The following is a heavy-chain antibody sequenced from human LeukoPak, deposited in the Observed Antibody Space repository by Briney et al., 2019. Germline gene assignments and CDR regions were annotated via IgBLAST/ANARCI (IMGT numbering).Heavy chain of an antibody. J-gene: IGHJ4*02. V-gene: IGHV3-23*01. CDR1: GFTSSSYA. D-gene: IGHD1-26*01. CDR3: AKDYAGATQDDY. CDR2: ISGGGGST. Sequence: GGSLRLSCAASGFTSSSYAMSWVRQAPGKGLEWVSAISGGGGSTYYADSVKGRFTISRDNSKNTLYLQMNSLRAEDTAVYYCAKDYAGATQDDYWGQGTMVTVSS.